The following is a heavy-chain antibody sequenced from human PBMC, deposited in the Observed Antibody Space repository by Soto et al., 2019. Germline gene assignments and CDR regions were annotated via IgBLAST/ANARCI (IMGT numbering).Heavy chain of an antibody. CDR1: GFTFSSYG. CDR3: AKLRKYYFDY. CDR2: ISYDGSNK. Sequence: GGSLRLSCAASGFTFSSYGMHWVRQAPGKGLEWVAVISYDGSNKYYADSVKGRFTISRDNSKNTLYLQMNSLRAEDTAVYYCAKLRKYYFDYWGQGTLVTVSS. J-gene: IGHJ4*02. V-gene: IGHV3-30*18.